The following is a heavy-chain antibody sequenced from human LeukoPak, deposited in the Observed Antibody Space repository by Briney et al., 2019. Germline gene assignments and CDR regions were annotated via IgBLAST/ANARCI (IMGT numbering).Heavy chain of an antibody. CDR2: ISSSADRT. CDR3: AKEGVYGGNYGEFDY. Sequence: PGGSLRLSCAASGFTFSRYAMSWVRQTPGKGLEWVSAISSSADRTYYGDSVKGRFTISRDNSKNTLYLQMNSLRAEDTAIYYCAKEGVYGGNYGEFDYWGQGTLVTVSS. D-gene: IGHD4-23*01. J-gene: IGHJ4*02. CDR1: GFTFSRYA. V-gene: IGHV3-23*01.